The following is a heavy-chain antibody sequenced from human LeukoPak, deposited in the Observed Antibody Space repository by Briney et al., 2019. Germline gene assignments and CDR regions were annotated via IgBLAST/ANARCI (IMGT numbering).Heavy chain of an antibody. CDR1: GFTFTSSA. J-gene: IGHJ4*02. D-gene: IGHD3-10*01. V-gene: IGHV1-58*01. CDR3: ARGGLLWFGELLPRGYFDY. Sequence: SVKVSCKASGFTFTSSAVQWVRQARGQRLEWIGWIVVGSGNTNYAQKFQERVTITRDTSTSTAYMELSRLRSDDTAVYYCARGGLLWFGELLPRGYFDYWGQGTLVTVSS. CDR2: IVVGSGNT.